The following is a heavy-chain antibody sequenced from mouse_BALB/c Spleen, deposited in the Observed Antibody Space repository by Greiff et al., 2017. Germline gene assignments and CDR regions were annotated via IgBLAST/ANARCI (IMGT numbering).Heavy chain of an antibody. CDR1: GYTFTSYY. Sequence: VQLQQSGAELVKPGASVKLSCKASGYTFTSYYMYWVKQRPGQGLEWIGEINPSNGGTNFNEKFKSKATLTVDKSSSTAYMQLSSLTSEDSAVYYCTRSGYYDYPWFAYGGQGTLVTVSA. V-gene: IGHV1S81*02. CDR2: INPSNGGT. D-gene: IGHD2-4*01. J-gene: IGHJ3*01. CDR3: TRSGYYDYPWFAY.